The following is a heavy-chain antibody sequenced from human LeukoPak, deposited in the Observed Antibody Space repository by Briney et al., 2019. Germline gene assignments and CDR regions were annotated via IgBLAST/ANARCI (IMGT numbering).Heavy chain of an antibody. J-gene: IGHJ4*02. V-gene: IGHV3-21*01. CDR2: ISSSSSYI. Sequence: GGSLRLSCAASGFTFSSYSMNWVRQAPGKGLEWVSSISSSSSYIYYADSVKGRFTISRDNAKNSLYLQMNSLRAEDTAVYYCARGGYSYGYSFDYWGQGTLVTVSS. CDR3: ARGGYSYGYSFDY. CDR1: GFTFSSYS. D-gene: IGHD5-18*01.